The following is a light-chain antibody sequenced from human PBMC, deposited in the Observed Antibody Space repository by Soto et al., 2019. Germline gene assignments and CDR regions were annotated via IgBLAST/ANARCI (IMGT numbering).Light chain of an antibody. V-gene: IGKV1-5*03. CDR1: QSINSW. Sequence: DIQMTQSPSTLSAFVGDRVTITCRASQSINSWLAWYQQKPGNAPKLLISKASSLETGVPSRFSGSESGTEFTFTISSLQSDDFATYYCQQYKSYPLTFGGGTKVDIK. J-gene: IGKJ4*01. CDR2: KAS. CDR3: QQYKSYPLT.